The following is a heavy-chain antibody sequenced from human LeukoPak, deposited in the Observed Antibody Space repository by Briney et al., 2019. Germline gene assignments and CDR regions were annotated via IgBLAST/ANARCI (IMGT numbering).Heavy chain of an antibody. CDR2: ITSSSSYI. J-gene: IGHJ4*02. V-gene: IGHV3-21*01. CDR1: GFTFSNYS. D-gene: IGHD4-11*01. Sequence: GGSLRLSCAASGFTFSNYSMNWVRQAPGKGLEWVSSITSSSSYIYYADSVKGRFTISRDNAKNSLYLQMNSLRAEDTAVYYCARVPLYYDYSNYYFDYWGQGILVTVSS. CDR3: ARVPLYYDYSNYYFDY.